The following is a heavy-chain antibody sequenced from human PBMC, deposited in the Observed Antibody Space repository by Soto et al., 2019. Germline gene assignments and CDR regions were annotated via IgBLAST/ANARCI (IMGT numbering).Heavy chain of an antibody. D-gene: IGHD5-18*01. V-gene: IGHV4-31*03. CDR2: IYYSGST. J-gene: IGHJ3*02. Sequence: QVQLQESGPGLVKPSQTLSLTCTVSGGSISSGGYYWSWIRQHPGKGLEWIGYIYYSGSTYYNPSRKSRVTISVDTSKNQFSLKLSSVTAADTAVYYCAREGLRAMVTYAFDIWGQGTMVTVSS. CDR3: AREGLRAMVTYAFDI. CDR1: GGSISSGGYY.